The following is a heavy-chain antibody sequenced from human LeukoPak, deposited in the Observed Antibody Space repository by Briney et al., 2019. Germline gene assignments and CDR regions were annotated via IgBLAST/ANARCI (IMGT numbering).Heavy chain of an antibody. V-gene: IGHV6-1*01. D-gene: IGHD6-13*01. CDR2: TYYRSKWYN. J-gene: IGHJ4*02. Sequence: SQTLSLTCAISGDSVSRNSAAWNWIRQSPSRGLEWLGRTYYRSKWYNDYAVSVKSRITINPDTSKYQFSLQLNSVTPEDTAVYYCAKTIHSSGWSYFDYWGQGTLVTVSS. CDR3: AKTIHSSGWSYFDY. CDR1: GDSVSRNSAA.